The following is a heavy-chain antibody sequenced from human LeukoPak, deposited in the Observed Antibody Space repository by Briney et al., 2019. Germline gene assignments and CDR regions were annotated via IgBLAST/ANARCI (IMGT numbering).Heavy chain of an antibody. Sequence: GGSLRLSCAASGFTFSTYAMAWVRQAPGKGLEWVAFINQNGGTRYYVDSVKGRFTISRESAKNSLFLQMNSLRVEDTAMYYCVRDCSSVNCPPTDFYGLDVWGQGTTVTVSS. J-gene: IGHJ6*02. CDR2: INQNGGTR. D-gene: IGHD1-1*01. CDR1: GFTFSTYA. V-gene: IGHV3-7*03. CDR3: VRDCSSVNCPPTDFYGLDV.